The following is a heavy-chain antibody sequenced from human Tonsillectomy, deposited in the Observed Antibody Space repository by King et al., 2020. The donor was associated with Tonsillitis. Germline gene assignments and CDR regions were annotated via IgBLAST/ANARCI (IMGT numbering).Heavy chain of an antibody. D-gene: IGHD3-3*01. CDR3: AKDDSCGDFWSGYYKDIDD. CDR1: GFTFSSYG. Sequence: QLVQSGGGVVQPGRSLRLSCAASGFTFSSYGMHWVRQAPGKGLEWVAVISYDGSNKYYADSVKGRFTLSRDNSKNTLYLQMNSLRAEDTAVYYCAKDDSCGDFWSGYYKDIDDWGQGTLVTVSS. V-gene: IGHV3-30*18. J-gene: IGHJ4*02. CDR2: ISYDGSNK.